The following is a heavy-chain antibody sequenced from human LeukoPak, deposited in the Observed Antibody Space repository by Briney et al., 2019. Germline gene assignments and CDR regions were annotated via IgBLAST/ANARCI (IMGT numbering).Heavy chain of an antibody. CDR3: AREESSSSWSEGAHYYYMDV. CDR2: MNPNSGNT. V-gene: IGHV1-8*03. Sequence: ASVKVSCKASGYTFTSYDINWVREATGQGLEWMGWMNPNSGNTGYAQKFQGRVTITRNASISTAYMELSSLRSEDTAVYYCAREESSSSWSEGAHYYYMDVWGKGTTVTVSS. D-gene: IGHD6-13*01. J-gene: IGHJ6*03. CDR1: GYTFTSYD.